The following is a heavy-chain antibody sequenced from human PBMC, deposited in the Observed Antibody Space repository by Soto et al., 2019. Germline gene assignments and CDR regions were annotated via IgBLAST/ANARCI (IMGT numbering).Heavy chain of an antibody. CDR1: GGSISSGGYS. CDR2: IYHSGTT. V-gene: IGHV4-30-2*01. J-gene: IGHJ5*02. D-gene: IGHD3-10*01. Sequence: QLQLQESGSGLVKPSQTLSLTCAVSGGSISSGGYSWSWIRQPPGKGLEWIGYIYHSGTTYYNPSLKSRVTISVDRSQNQFSLKLSSVTAADTAVYYCARGGDYYGSGSYFVWFDPWGQGTLVTVSS. CDR3: ARGGDYYGSGSYFVWFDP.